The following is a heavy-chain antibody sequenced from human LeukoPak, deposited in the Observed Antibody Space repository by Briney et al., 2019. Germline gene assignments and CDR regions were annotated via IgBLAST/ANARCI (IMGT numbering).Heavy chain of an antibody. D-gene: IGHD3-10*01. CDR1: GFTISSYS. Sequence: GGSLRLSCAASGFTISSYSMNWVRQAPGKAREWVSSISSSSSYIYYADSVKGRFTISRDNAKNSLYLQMNSLRAEDTAVYYCARRLWFGELIDYWGQGTLVTVSS. J-gene: IGHJ4*02. CDR3: ARRLWFGELIDY. CDR2: ISSSSSYI. V-gene: IGHV3-21*01.